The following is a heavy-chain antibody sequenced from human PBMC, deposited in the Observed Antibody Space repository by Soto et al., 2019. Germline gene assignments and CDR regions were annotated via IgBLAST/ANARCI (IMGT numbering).Heavy chain of an antibody. CDR3: ARTPEVDTAMAIYYYYMDV. D-gene: IGHD5-18*01. J-gene: IGHJ6*03. V-gene: IGHV4-34*01. CDR2: INHSGST. CDR1: GGSFSGYY. Sequence: SETLSLTCAVYGGSFSGYYWSWIRQPPGKGLEWIGEINHSGSTNYNPSLKSRVTISVDTSKNQFSLKLSSVTAADTAVYYCARTPEVDTAMAIYYYYMDVWGKGTTVTVSS.